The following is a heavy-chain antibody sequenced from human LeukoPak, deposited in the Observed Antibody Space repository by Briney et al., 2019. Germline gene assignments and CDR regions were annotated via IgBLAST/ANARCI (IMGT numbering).Heavy chain of an antibody. CDR2: ISGSSRYI. CDR3: ARVNSALVVSLEGSWAGSLGFDH. J-gene: IGHJ4*02. CDR1: KFTFSNYT. Sequence: GGSLRLSCAASKFTFSNYTLTWVRQSPGKGLDWVSSISGSSRYIHYSDSVKGRFTISRDNAKNSLYLQIDSLTADDTAVYYCARVNSALVVSLEGSWAGSLGFDHWGQGTLVTVSS. V-gene: IGHV3-21*06. D-gene: IGHD3-3*01.